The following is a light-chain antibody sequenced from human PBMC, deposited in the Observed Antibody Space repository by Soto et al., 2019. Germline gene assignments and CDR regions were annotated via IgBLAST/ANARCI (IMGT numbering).Light chain of an antibody. CDR3: EQYNRYSPLT. CDR1: QSISSW. J-gene: IGKJ4*01. CDR2: KAS. Sequence: DIQMTQSPSTLSASVGDRVTITCRASQSISSWLAWYQQKPGKAPKLLIYKASSLESGVPSRFSGSGSGTGFTLTIRSLQPDDFAPYYCEQYNRYSPLTFGGGTKVEIK. V-gene: IGKV1-5*03.